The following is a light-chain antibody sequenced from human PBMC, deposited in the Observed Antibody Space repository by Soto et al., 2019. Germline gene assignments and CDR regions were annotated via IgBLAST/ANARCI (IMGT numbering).Light chain of an antibody. CDR3: QQYGSSPWT. Sequence: EIVLTQSPGTLSLSPGESATLSCRASQSVSSNYLAWYQQKPGQAPRLLIYGASTRPTGIPDRFSGSGSGTDFTLTISRLEPEDFAVYHSQQYGSSPWTFGQGTKLDIK. V-gene: IGKV3-20*01. CDR1: QSVSSNY. J-gene: IGKJ1*01. CDR2: GAS.